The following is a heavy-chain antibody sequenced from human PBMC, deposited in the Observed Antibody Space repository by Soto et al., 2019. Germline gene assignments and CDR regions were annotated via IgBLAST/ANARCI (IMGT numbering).Heavy chain of an antibody. CDR1: GGSISSSSYY. J-gene: IGHJ4*02. D-gene: IGHD5-12*01. Sequence: QLQLQESGPGLVKPSETLSLTCTVSGGSISSSSYYWGWIRQPPGKGLEWIGSIYYSGSTYYNPSLKSPVTISVDTSNHPFSLKLRSATAADTAVSYCARHERRYSGYDQRTLDYWGRGTLVTVSS. CDR3: ARHERRYSGYDQRTLDY. V-gene: IGHV4-39*01. CDR2: IYYSGST.